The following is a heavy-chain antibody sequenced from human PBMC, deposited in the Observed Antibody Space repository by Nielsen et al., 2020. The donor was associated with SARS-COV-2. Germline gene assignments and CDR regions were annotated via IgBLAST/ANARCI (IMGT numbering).Heavy chain of an antibody. CDR3: ASRRRSMVRGTPSPYFDY. V-gene: IGHV4-59*08. J-gene: IGHJ4*02. Sequence: SETLSLTCTVSGGSISSYYWSWIRQPPGKGLEWIGYIYYSGSTNYNPSLKSRVTISVDTSKNQFSLKLSSVTAADTAVYYCASRRRSMVRGTPSPYFDYWGQGTLVTVSS. CDR1: GGSISSYY. CDR2: IYYSGST. D-gene: IGHD3-10*01.